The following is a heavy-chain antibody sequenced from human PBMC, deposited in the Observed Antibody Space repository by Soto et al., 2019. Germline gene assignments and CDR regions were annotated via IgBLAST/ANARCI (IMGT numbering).Heavy chain of an antibody. D-gene: IGHD2-15*01. CDR3: ARGGLGYCSGGTCYSDY. Sequence: VQLVESGGGVVQPGRSLRLSCAASGFTFSTYAMHWVRQAPGKGLEWVAVISYDGSNKYYADSVKDRFTISRDNSKNTLYLQMNSLRTEDTAVYYCARGGLGYCSGGTCYSDYWGQGTLVTVSS. V-gene: IGHV3-30-3*01. CDR2: ISYDGSNK. CDR1: GFTFSTYA. J-gene: IGHJ4*02.